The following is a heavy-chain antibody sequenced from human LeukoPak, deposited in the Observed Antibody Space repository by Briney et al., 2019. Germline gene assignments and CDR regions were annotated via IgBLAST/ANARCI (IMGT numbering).Heavy chain of an antibody. Sequence: GGSLRLSCAASGFTFSSYGMHWVRHAPGKGLEGVAGISYDENNKYYAASVKGRFTISRDNSKNALYLQMNSLRAEDTAVYYCAVWESETDYWGQGTLVTVSS. J-gene: IGHJ4*02. V-gene: IGHV3-30*03. CDR3: AVWESETDY. CDR1: GFTFSSYG. D-gene: IGHD1-26*01. CDR2: ISYDENNK.